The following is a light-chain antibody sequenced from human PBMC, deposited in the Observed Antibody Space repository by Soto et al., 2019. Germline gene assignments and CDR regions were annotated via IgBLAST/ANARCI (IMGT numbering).Light chain of an antibody. Sequence: DIVMTQSPLSLPVTPGEPASISCRSSQSLLHSNGYNYLAWYQQKPGKAPKLLISDASSLESGVPSRFSGSGSGTEFTLTISSLQPDDFATYYCQQCNSYPWTFGQGTKVDIK. J-gene: IGKJ1*01. V-gene: IGKV2-28*01. CDR3: QQCNSYPWT. CDR2: DAS. CDR1: QSLLHSNGYNY.